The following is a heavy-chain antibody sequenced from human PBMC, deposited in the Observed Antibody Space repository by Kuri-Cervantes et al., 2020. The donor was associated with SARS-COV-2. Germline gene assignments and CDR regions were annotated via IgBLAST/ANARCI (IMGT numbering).Heavy chain of an antibody. CDR2: IYYSGST. CDR3: AREGIAAAGTSIYYYMDV. CDR1: GGSISSHY. Sequence: SETLSLTCTVSGGSISSHYWSWIRQPPGKGLEWIGYIYYSGSTNYNPSLKSRVTISVDTSKNQFSLKLSSVTAADTAVYYCAREGIAAAGTSIYYYMDVWGKGTTVTVSS. J-gene: IGHJ6*03. D-gene: IGHD6-13*01. V-gene: IGHV4-59*11.